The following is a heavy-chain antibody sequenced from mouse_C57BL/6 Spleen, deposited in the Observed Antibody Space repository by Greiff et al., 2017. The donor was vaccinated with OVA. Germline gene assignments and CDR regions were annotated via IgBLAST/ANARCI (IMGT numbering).Heavy chain of an antibody. J-gene: IGHJ2*01. Sequence: VQLQQSGPELVKPGGSVKISCKASGYPFTGYFMNWVMQSHGKSLEWIGRIYPYNGDTFYNQKFQGKATLTVDKSSSTAHMELRSLTSEDSAVYYCARAGQTEYYFDYWGQGTTLTVSS. CDR1: GYPFTGYF. CDR2: IYPYNGDT. D-gene: IGHD3-1*01. V-gene: IGHV1-20*01. CDR3: ARAGQTEYYFDY.